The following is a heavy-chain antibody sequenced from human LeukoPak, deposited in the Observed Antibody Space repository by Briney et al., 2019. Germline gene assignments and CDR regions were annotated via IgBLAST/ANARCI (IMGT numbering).Heavy chain of an antibody. CDR3: ASGGIAAADGYFDY. Sequence: SETLSLTCTVSGGSISSYYWSWIRQPPGKGLKWIGYIYYSGSTNYNPSLKSRVTISVDTSKNQFSLKLSSVTAADTAVYYCASGGIAAADGYFDYWGQGTLVTVSS. CDR1: GGSISSYY. CDR2: IYYSGST. V-gene: IGHV4-59*01. D-gene: IGHD6-13*01. J-gene: IGHJ4*02.